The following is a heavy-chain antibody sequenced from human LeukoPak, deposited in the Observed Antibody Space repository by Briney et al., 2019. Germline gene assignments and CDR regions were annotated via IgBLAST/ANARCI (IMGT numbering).Heavy chain of an antibody. Sequence: GGSLRLSCAASGFTFSSYWMSWVRQAPGKGLAWVANIKQDGSEKYYVDSVKGRFTISRDNAKNSLYLQMNSLRAEDTAVYYCARTGSSVHFDYWGQGTLVTVSS. D-gene: IGHD2-15*01. CDR3: ARTGSSVHFDY. J-gene: IGHJ4*02. CDR1: GFTFSSYW. V-gene: IGHV3-7*01. CDR2: IKQDGSEK.